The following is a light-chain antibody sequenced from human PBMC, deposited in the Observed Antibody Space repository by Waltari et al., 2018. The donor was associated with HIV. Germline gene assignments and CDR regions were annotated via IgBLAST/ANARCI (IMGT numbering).Light chain of an antibody. V-gene: IGLV1-47*01. CDR2: RND. J-gene: IGLJ3*02. CDR1: SSNIVSNY. CDR3: AAWDDSLSAWV. Sequence: QSVLTQPPSASGTPGQRVSISCSGSSSNIVSNYVYWYQQPPGTAPKRLMYRNDERPSGVPDRFSGSKSGTSASLAISGLRSEDEADYYCAAWDDSLSAWVFGGGTKLTVL.